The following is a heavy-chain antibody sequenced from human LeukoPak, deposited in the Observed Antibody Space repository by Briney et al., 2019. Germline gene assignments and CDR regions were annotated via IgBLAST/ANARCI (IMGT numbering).Heavy chain of an antibody. D-gene: IGHD3-10*01. Sequence: SETLSLTCTVSGGSISSGSYYWSWIRQPAGKGLEWIGRIYTSGSTNYNPSLKSRVTISVDTSKNQFSLKLSSVTAADTAVYYCAREGSLITMVRGVISALNWFDPWGQGTLVTVSS. CDR1: GGSISSGSYY. J-gene: IGHJ5*02. CDR3: AREGSLITMVRGVISALNWFDP. V-gene: IGHV4-61*02. CDR2: IYTSGST.